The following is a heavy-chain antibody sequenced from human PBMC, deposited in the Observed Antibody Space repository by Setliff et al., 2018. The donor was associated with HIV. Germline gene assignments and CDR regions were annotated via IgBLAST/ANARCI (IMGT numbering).Heavy chain of an antibody. CDR3: VREERAADSGSYYSSRWFDR. J-gene: IGHJ5*02. CDR2: IYSGGST. Sequence: PGGSLRLSCAASGFSFSSYWMSWVRQAQGKGLEWVSFIYSGGSTYYAHSVKGRFTISRDNSKNKLDLQMSSLEAEDTAVYYCVREERAADSGSYYSSRWFDRWGQGTLVTVSS. V-gene: IGHV3-53*01. D-gene: IGHD1-26*01. CDR1: GFSFSSYW.